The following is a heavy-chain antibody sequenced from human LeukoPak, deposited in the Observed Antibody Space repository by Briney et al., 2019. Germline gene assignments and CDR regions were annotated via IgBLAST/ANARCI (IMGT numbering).Heavy chain of an antibody. Sequence: GGSLRLSCAASGFTVSSNHMSWVRQTPGQGRLEWVSVIYNDGRTFYTGSVTGRFTISRDNSKNTLYLQMNSLRAEDTAVYYCARGQIYGTGSYHHFDYWGQGTLVTVSS. V-gene: IGHV3-66*01. D-gene: IGHD3-10*01. J-gene: IGHJ4*02. CDR2: IYNDGRT. CDR1: GFTVSSNH. CDR3: ARGQIYGTGSYHHFDY.